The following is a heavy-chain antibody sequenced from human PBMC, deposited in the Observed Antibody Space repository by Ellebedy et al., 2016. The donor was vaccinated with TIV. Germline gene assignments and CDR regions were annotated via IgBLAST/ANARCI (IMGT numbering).Heavy chain of an antibody. Sequence: GSLRLXCNVSGGSISGTYTSYYWGWIRQPPGKGLEWIGSIYDSGRTHYNPSLKSRVTISVDTSKNQFFLNLSSVTAADTALYYCARLWFGDLFSPEGDVWGQGTTVTVSS. CDR3: ARLWFGDLFSPEGDV. CDR2: IYDSGRT. D-gene: IGHD3-10*01. CDR1: GGSISGTYTSYY. V-gene: IGHV4-39*01. J-gene: IGHJ6*02.